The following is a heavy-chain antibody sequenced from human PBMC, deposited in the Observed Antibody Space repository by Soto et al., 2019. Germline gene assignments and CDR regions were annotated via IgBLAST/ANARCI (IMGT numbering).Heavy chain of an antibody. Sequence: SETLSLTCDVFGFSISSNNWWGWIRQPPGKGLEWIGDIYYSGSTRYNPSLKSRVTMSVDKARDQFSLTLNSVTAMDTAVYYCANYDNSGFGFWGWGQGTLVTVSS. CDR2: IYYSGST. D-gene: IGHD3-22*01. CDR1: GFSISSNNW. CDR3: ANYDNSGFGFWG. V-gene: IGHV4-28*06. J-gene: IGHJ4*02.